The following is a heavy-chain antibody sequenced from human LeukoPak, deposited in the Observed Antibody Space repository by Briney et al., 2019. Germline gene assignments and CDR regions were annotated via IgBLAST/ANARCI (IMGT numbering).Heavy chain of an antibody. Sequence: ASVKVSCKASGGTFSSYAISWVRQAPGQGLEWMGWINPNSGGTNYAQKFQGRVTMTRDTSISTAYMELSRLRSDDTAVYYCARVNMWGTIVAGLDYWGQGTLVTVSS. CDR1: GGTFSSYA. J-gene: IGHJ4*02. CDR3: ARVNMWGTIVAGLDY. CDR2: INPNSGGT. V-gene: IGHV1-2*02. D-gene: IGHD5-12*01.